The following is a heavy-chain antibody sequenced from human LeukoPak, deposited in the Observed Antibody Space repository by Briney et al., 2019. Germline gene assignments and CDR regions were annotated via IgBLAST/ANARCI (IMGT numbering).Heavy chain of an antibody. V-gene: IGHV1-2*02. CDR1: GYTFNNYG. CDR3: ARDQWGSWSRNDY. J-gene: IGHJ4*02. Sequence: ASVKVSCKASGYTFNNYGISWVRQAPGQGLEWMGWINPNSGVTNYAQKFQGRVTMTRDTSISTAYMELSRLRSDDTAVYYCARDQWGSWSRNDYWGQGTLVTVSS. CDR2: INPNSGVT. D-gene: IGHD6-13*01.